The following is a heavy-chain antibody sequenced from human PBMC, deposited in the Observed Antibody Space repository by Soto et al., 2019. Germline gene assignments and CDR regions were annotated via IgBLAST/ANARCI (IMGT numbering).Heavy chain of an antibody. CDR3: ARHYDSSGYPDY. V-gene: IGHV4-31*03. J-gene: IGHJ4*02. CDR2: IYYSGST. CDR1: GGSISSGGYY. Sequence: QVQLQESGPGLVKPSQTLSLTCTVSGGSISSGGYYWSWIRQHLGKGLEWIGYIYYSGSTYYNPALKSRVTISVDTSKNQFSLKLSSVTAADTAVYYCARHYDSSGYPDYWGQGTLVTVSS. D-gene: IGHD3-22*01.